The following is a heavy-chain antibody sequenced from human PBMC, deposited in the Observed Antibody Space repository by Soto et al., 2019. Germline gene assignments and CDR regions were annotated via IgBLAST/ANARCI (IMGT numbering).Heavy chain of an antibody. J-gene: IGHJ5*02. CDR3: ARGGSIAARHGPYWFDP. CDR1: GGTFSSYA. CDR2: IIPMFGTA. Sequence: SVKASCKASGGTFSSYAISWVRQAPGQGLEWMGGIIPMFGTANYAQKLQGRVTMTTDTSTSTAYMELRSLRSDDTAVYYCARGGSIAARHGPYWFDPWGQGTLVTVSS. V-gene: IGHV1-69*05. D-gene: IGHD6-6*01.